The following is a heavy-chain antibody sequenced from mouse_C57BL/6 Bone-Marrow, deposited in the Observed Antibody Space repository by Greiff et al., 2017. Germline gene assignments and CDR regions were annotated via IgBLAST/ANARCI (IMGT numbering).Heavy chain of an antibody. Sequence: QVQLQQPGAELVKPGASVKLSCKASGYTFTSYWMHWVKQRPGQGLEWIGMIHPNSGSTNYNEKFKSKATLTVDKSSSTAYMQHSSLTSEVSAVYYCARSTVVATDAMDYWGQGTSVTVAS. CDR3: ARSTVVATDAMDY. CDR2: IHPNSGST. J-gene: IGHJ4*01. V-gene: IGHV1-64*01. D-gene: IGHD1-1*01. CDR1: GYTFTSYW.